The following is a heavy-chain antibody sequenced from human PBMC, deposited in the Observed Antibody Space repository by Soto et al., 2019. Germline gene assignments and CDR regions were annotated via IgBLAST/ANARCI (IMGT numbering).Heavy chain of an antibody. Sequence: EVQLVESGGGLVKPGGSLRLSCAASGFTFSNAWMSWVRQAPGKGLEWVGRIKSKTDGGTTDYAAPVKGRFTISRDDSKNTLYLQMNSLKTEDTAVYYCTTDIVVVPAAHGPDAFDIWGQGTMVTVSS. CDR3: TTDIVVVPAAHGPDAFDI. V-gene: IGHV3-15*01. CDR2: IKSKTDGGTT. D-gene: IGHD2-2*01. CDR1: GFTFSNAW. J-gene: IGHJ3*02.